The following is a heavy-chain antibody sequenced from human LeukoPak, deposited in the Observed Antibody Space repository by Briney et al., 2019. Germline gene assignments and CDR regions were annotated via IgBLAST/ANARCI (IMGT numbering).Heavy chain of an antibody. V-gene: IGHV3-30*02. D-gene: IGHD1-14*01. CDR1: GFTFSNYG. CDR3: AKVTEPGHAYYFDY. Sequence: GGSLRLSCAASGFTFSNYGMHWVRQAPGRGLEWVAFIRYDGNNKYYADSVKGRFTISRDNSKNTLYLQMNSLRAEDTAVYYCAKVTEPGHAYYFDYWGQGTLVTVSS. CDR2: IRYDGNNK. J-gene: IGHJ4*02.